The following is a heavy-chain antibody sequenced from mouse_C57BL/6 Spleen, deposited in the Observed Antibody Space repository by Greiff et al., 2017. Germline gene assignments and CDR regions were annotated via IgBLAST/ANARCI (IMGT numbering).Heavy chain of an antibody. CDR3: SSAYSNYEDY. V-gene: IGHV1-50*01. D-gene: IGHD2-5*01. Sequence: QVQLQQPGAELVKPGASVKLSCKASGYTFTSYWMQWVKQRPGQGLEWIGEIDPSDSYTNYNQKFKGKATLTVDTSSSTAYMQLSSLTSEDSAGYYCSSAYSNYEDYWGQGTTLTVSS. CDR2: IDPSDSYT. CDR1: GYTFTSYW. J-gene: IGHJ2*01.